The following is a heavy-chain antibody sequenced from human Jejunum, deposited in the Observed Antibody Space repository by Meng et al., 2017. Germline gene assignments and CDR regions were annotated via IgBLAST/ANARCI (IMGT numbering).Heavy chain of an antibody. CDR1: GLTFSNYE. V-gene: IGHV3-21*01. D-gene: IGHD3-22*01. J-gene: IGHJ4*02. CDR3: ATGTLLDMIVVVSITGADY. CDR2: ISVGSTYI. Sequence: GESLKISCVASGLTFSNYEMNWVRQAPGKGLEWVSSISVGSTYIYYADSVKGRFTISRDNAKNSVYLQMNSLRTEDTAVYYCATGTLLDMIVVVSITGADYWGQGTLVTVSS.